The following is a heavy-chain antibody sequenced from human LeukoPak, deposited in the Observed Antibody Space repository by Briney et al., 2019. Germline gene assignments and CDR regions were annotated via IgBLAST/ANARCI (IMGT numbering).Heavy chain of an antibody. CDR1: GFTFSSYG. V-gene: IGHV3-48*01. CDR2: ISSSSSTI. D-gene: IGHD3-9*01. Sequence: PGGSLRLSCAASGFTFSSYGMNWVRQAPGKGLEWVSYISSSSSTIYYADSVKGRFTISRDNAKNSLYLQMNSLRAEDTAVYYCAREGDFDWLSILDYWGQGTLVTVSS. J-gene: IGHJ4*02. CDR3: AREGDFDWLSILDY.